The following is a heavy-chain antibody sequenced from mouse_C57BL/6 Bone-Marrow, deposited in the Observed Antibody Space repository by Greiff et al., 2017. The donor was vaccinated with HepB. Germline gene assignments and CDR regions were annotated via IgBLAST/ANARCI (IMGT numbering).Heavy chain of an antibody. J-gene: IGHJ3*01. D-gene: IGHD1-1*01. CDR2: INPSTGGT. CDR1: GYSFTGYY. V-gene: IGHV1-42*01. CDR3: ARWDYGAWFAY. Sequence: EVKLVESGPELVKPGASVKISCKASGYSFTGYYMNWVKQSPEKSLEWIGEINPSTGGTTYNQKFKAKATLTVDKSSSTAYMQLKSLTSEDSAVYYCARWDYGAWFAYWGQGTLVTVSA.